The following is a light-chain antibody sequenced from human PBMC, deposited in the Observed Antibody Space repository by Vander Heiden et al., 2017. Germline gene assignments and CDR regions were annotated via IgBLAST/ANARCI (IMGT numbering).Light chain of an antibody. CDR1: SSDVGGYNY. CDR2: DVS. V-gene: IGLV2-14*03. J-gene: IGLJ2*01. Sequence: QSALTPPAPVSGSPGQSITISCTGTSSDVGGYNYVAWYQQHPGKAPKLMIFDVSYRPSGVSNRFSGSKSGNTASLTISGLQAEDEADYYCSSYRTTSTVFGGGTKLTVL. CDR3: SSYRTTSTV.